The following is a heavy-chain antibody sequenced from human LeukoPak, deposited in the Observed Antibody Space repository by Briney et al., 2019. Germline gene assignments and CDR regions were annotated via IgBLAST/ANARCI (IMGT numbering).Heavy chain of an antibody. CDR1: GGSFSGYY. Sequence: SETLSLTCAVYGGSFSGYYWSWIRQPPGKGLEWIGEINHSGSTNYNPSLKSRVTISVDTSKNQFSLKLSSVTAADTAVYYCARVSGYSYGWSYYYCMDVWGKGTTVTVSS. CDR3: ARVSGYSYGWSYYYCMDV. J-gene: IGHJ6*03. D-gene: IGHD5-18*01. CDR2: INHSGST. V-gene: IGHV4-34*01.